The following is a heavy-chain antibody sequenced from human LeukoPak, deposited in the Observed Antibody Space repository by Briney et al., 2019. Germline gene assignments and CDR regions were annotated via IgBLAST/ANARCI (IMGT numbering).Heavy chain of an antibody. V-gene: IGHV4-39*01. J-gene: IGHJ4*02. Sequence: SETLSLTCGATGGSISTTNSFWGWIRQPPGKGLEWIGRIYYSGSTFYNPSLKSRVTISVDTSKNQFSLRLSSVTAADTAVYYCARHGSTDYFDYWGQGTLVTVSS. CDR2: IYYSGST. CDR1: GGSISTTNSF. CDR3: ARHGSTDYFDY.